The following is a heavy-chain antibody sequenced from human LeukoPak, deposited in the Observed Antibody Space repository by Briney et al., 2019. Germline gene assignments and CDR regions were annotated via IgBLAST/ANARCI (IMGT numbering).Heavy chain of an antibody. J-gene: IGHJ4*02. D-gene: IGHD3-22*01. V-gene: IGHV1-69*05. CDR3: ARSTPRYDSSGYWTFDY. Sequence: EASVKVSCKASGGTFSSYAISWVRQAPGQGLEWMGGIIPIFGTANYAQKFQGRVTITTDESTSTAYMELSSLRSEGTAVYYCARSTPRYDSSGYWTFDYWGQGTLVTVSS. CDR2: IIPIFGTA. CDR1: GGTFSSYA.